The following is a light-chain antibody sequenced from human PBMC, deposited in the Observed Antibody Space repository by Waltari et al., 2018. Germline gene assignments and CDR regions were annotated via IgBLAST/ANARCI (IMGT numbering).Light chain of an antibody. J-gene: IGKJ2*01. V-gene: IGKV1-39*01. CDR1: QRISNY. CDR3: QQSSTNRF. CDR2: VAS. Sequence: DIQMTQSPSSLSASVGDSITITCRASQRISNYLNWYQQKPGKAPKLLIYVASRLQSGVQSRYSGRGARTEFTLTISNLQPEDFATYDCQQSSTNRFFGQRTKLESK.